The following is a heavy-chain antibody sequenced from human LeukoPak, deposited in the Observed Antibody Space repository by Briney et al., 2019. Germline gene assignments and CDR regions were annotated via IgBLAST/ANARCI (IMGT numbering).Heavy chain of an antibody. V-gene: IGHV3-43*02. Sequence: PGGSLRLSCAASGFTFDDYAMHWVRQAPGKGLEWVSLISGDGGSTYYADSVKGRFTISRDNTKNSLYLQMNSLRTEDTALYYFAKASSSRWGSSWYYYYMDVWGKGTTVTVSS. CDR2: ISGDGGST. J-gene: IGHJ6*03. D-gene: IGHD6-13*01. CDR3: AKASSSRWGSSWYYYYMDV. CDR1: GFTFDDYA.